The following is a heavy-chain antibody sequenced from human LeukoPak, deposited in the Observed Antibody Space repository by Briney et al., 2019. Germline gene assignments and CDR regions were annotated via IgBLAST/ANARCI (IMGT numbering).Heavy chain of an antibody. Sequence: SETLSLTCTVSGGSISSYYWSWIRQSPGKGLEWIGYIYYSGSTYYNSSLKSRITMSVDTSKNQFSLKLSSVTAADTAVYYCARDLGAGGVWGKGTTVTISS. CDR2: IYYSGST. J-gene: IGHJ6*04. V-gene: IGHV4-59*01. CDR1: GGSISSYY. D-gene: IGHD3-16*01. CDR3: ARDLGAGGV.